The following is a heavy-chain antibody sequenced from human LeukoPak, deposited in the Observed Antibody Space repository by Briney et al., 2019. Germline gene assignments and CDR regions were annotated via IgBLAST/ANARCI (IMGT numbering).Heavy chain of an antibody. D-gene: IGHD2-2*01. CDR1: GFPFSGYY. CDR3: VGQLLRAV. Sequence: GGSLTLSCTASGFPFSGYYISWVRQAPGTGPEWLANIKGDGSVQDYVDSVKGRFTISRDNAKNSLYLQMNNLRVDDTAVYYCVGQLLRAVWGKGTTVTVSS. V-gene: IGHV3-7*01. CDR2: IKGDGSVQ. J-gene: IGHJ6*03.